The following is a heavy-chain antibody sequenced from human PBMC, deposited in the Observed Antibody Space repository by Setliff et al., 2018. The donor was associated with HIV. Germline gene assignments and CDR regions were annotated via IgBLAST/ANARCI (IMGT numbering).Heavy chain of an antibody. J-gene: IGHJ5*02. D-gene: IGHD2-15*01. CDR3: ARQSCGSGGSCYPWFDP. CDR2: INHSGST. Sequence: TSETLSLTCAVYGGSFSGYYWSWIRQPPGKGLEWIGEINHSGSTNYNPSLKSRVTISVDTSKNQFSLKLSSVTAADTAVYYCARQSCGSGGSCYPWFDPWGQGTLVTVSS. CDR1: GGSFSGYY. V-gene: IGHV4-34*01.